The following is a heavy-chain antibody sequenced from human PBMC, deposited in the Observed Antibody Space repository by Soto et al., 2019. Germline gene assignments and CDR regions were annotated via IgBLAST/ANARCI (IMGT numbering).Heavy chain of an antibody. Sequence: GGSLKPSFEPFGLTFGAIAMRWVRKAPGRGLKWVPSISEDGESTYYADSVKGRFTISRDNSKNTLFLQMSSLGAEDTAVYYCAKSLSTAVNYGLDVWGQGTSVTVSS. D-gene: IGHD2-2*01. CDR1: GLTFGAIA. J-gene: IGHJ6*02. CDR3: AKSLSTAVNYGLDV. CDR2: ISEDGEST. V-gene: IGHV3-23*01.